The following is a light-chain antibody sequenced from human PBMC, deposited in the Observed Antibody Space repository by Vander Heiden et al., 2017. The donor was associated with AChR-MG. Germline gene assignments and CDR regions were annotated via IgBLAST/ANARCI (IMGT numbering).Light chain of an antibody. Sequence: DIQLTQSPSSLSASVGDRVTITCRASQSVSSYLTWYQQKPGQAPKLLIYAASNLHSGIPARFSGSGSGTDFTLTISSLQPEDFATYYCQQRCSRPRTFGRGTKVEIK. V-gene: IGKV1-39*01. CDR1: QSVSSY. CDR3: QQRCSRPRT. J-gene: IGKJ1*01. CDR2: AAS.